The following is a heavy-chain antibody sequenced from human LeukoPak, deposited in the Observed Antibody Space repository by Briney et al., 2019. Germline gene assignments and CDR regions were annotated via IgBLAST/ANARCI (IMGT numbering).Heavy chain of an antibody. D-gene: IGHD5-24*01. CDR2: IIPIFGTA. Sequence: GASVKVSCKASGGTFSSYAISWVRQAPGQGLEWMGGIIPIFGTANYAQKFQGRVTITADESTSTAYMELSSLRSEDTAVYHCARDPERRLQFSVWGQGTLVTVSS. CDR1: GGTFSSYA. CDR3: ARDPERRLQFSV. J-gene: IGHJ4*02. V-gene: IGHV1-69*13.